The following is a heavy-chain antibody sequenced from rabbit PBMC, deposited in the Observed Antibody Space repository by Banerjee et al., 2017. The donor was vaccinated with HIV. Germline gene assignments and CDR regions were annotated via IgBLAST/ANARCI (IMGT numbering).Heavy chain of an antibody. J-gene: IGHJ4*01. CDR2: IYTDSSGTT. D-gene: IGHD4-1*01. CDR3: ARDLAGVAGWNFNL. V-gene: IGHV1S40*01. Sequence: QSLEESGGDLVKPEGSLTLTCTASGFSFSSGYDMCWVRQAPGKGLEWIACIYTDSSGTTYYASWAKGRFTISKTSSTTVTLQMTSLTAADTATYFCARDLAGVAGWNFNLWGQGTLVTVS. CDR1: GFSFSSGYD.